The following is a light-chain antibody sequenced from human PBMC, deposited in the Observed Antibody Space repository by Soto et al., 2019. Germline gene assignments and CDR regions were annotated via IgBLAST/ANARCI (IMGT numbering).Light chain of an antibody. Sequence: DIQMTQSPSTLAASVGDTVTMTCRSSSKWLAWYQKKPGKAPKLLIYDVSNLERVVPPRFSGSTSGAESTLTITGLQPDDPGTYYCQHTTDFTFGQGTKVEIK. CDR2: DVS. J-gene: IGKJ2*01. CDR3: QHTTDFT. CDR1: SSSKW. V-gene: IGKV1-5*01.